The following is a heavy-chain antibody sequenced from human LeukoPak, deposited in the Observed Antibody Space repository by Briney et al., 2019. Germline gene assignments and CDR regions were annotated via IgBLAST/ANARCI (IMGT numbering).Heavy chain of an antibody. J-gene: IGHJ4*02. CDR2: IYYSGST. V-gene: IGHV4-59*01. CDR3: ARGRPYYYGSGSYLYYFDY. CDR1: GGSISSYY. Sequence: SETLFLTCTVSGGSISSYYWSWIRQPPGKGLEWIGYIYYSGSTNYNPSLKSRVTISVDTSKNQFSLKLSSVTAADTAVYYCARGRPYYYGSGSYLYYFDYWGQGTLVTVSS. D-gene: IGHD3-10*01.